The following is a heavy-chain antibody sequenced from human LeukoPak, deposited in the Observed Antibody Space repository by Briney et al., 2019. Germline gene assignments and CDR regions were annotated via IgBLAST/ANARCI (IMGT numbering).Heavy chain of an antibody. CDR1: GFTFDDYA. Sequence: PGGSLRLSCAASGFTFDDYAMHWVRQAPGTGLEGVSLMSGDGGSTYYADSVKGRFTISRDNSKNSLYLQMNSLRTEDTALYYCAKDKVTTSPNYYYYGMDVWGQGTTVTVYS. CDR2: MSGDGGST. D-gene: IGHD4-17*01. CDR3: AKDKVTTSPNYYYYGMDV. J-gene: IGHJ6*02. V-gene: IGHV3-43*02.